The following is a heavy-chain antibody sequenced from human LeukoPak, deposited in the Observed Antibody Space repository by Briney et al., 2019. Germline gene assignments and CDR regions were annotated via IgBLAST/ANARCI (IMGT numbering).Heavy chain of an antibody. Sequence: PGGSLRLSCAASGFTVSSDYMNWVRQAPGKGLEWVSSISSSSSYIYYADSVKGRFTISRDNAKNSLYLQMNSLRAEDTAVYYCARGYGSSGYYWFDPWGQGTLVTVSS. V-gene: IGHV3-21*01. CDR3: ARGYGSSGYYWFDP. J-gene: IGHJ5*02. D-gene: IGHD3-22*01. CDR1: GFTVSSDY. CDR2: ISSSSSYI.